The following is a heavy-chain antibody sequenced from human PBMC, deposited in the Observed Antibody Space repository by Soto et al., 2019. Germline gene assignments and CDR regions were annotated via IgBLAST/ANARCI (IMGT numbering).Heavy chain of an antibody. D-gene: IGHD4-17*01. V-gene: IGHV4-34*01. CDR1: GGSFSGYF. J-gene: IGHJ4*02. Sequence: PSETLSLTCAVSGGSFSGYFWSWIRQSPGKGLEWIGEITHSGSTNYNPSLQSRVTISVDTFKNQFSLKVSSVTAADTAVYYCARGFPTVVTVDYWGQGTLVTVSS. CDR2: ITHSGST. CDR3: ARGFPTVVTVDY.